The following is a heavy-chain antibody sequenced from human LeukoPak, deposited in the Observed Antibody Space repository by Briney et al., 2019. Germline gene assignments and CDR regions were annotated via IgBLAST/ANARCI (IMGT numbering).Heavy chain of an antibody. J-gene: IGHJ4*02. CDR1: GGSISSYY. CDR2: IYYSGST. V-gene: IGHV4-59*12. D-gene: IGHD3-10*01. CDR3: ARVIGYYGSGSYFRLDY. Sequence: SETLSLTFTVSGGSISSYYWSWIRQPPGKGLEWIGYIYYSGSTNYNPSPKSRVTISVDTSKNQFSLKLSSVTAADTAVYYCARVIGYYGSGSYFRLDYWGQGNLVTVSS.